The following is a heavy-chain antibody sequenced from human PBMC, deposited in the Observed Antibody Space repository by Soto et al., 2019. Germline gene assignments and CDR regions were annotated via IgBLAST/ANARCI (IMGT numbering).Heavy chain of an antibody. D-gene: IGHD3-16*01. Sequence: GESLKLSCTGCEDRVSSYWIGWVRQMPGKGLEWIGMIYPGDSDTTYSPSFEGQVTMSVDKSIGTAYLQWSSLKASDSATYYCARQGSNGAYVYFAMDVWGQGTTVTVSS. CDR1: EDRVSSYW. V-gene: IGHV5-51*01. CDR2: IYPGDSDT. CDR3: ARQGSNGAYVYFAMDV. J-gene: IGHJ6*02.